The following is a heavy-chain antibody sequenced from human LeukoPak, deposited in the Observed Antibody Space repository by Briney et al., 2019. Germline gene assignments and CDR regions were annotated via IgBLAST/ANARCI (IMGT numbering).Heavy chain of an antibody. V-gene: IGHV3-7*03. Sequence: GGSLRLSCAASGFTFSDSYMNWIRQAPGKGLEWVANIKQDGSEKYYVDSVKGRFTISRDNAKNSLYLQMNSLKTEDTAVYYCTRVPTIAARPKDYWGQGTLVTVSS. CDR1: GFTFSDSY. J-gene: IGHJ4*02. CDR3: TRVPTIAARPKDY. D-gene: IGHD6-6*01. CDR2: IKQDGSEK.